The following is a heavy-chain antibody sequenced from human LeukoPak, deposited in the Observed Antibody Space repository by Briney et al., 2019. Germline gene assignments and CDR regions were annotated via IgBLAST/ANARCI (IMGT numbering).Heavy chain of an antibody. J-gene: IGHJ4*02. CDR2: IIPILGIA. CDR1: GGTFSSYA. Sequence: GSSVKVSCKSSGGTFSSYAISWVRQAPGQGLEWMGRIIPILGIANYAQKFQGRVTITADKSTSTAYMELSSLRSEDTAVYYCARDRADSSETNGYWGQGTLVTVSS. V-gene: IGHV1-69*04. CDR3: ARDRADSSETNGY. D-gene: IGHD3-22*01.